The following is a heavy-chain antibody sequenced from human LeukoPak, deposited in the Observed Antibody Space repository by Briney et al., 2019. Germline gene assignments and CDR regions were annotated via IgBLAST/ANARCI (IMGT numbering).Heavy chain of an antibody. J-gene: IGHJ3*02. CDR1: GDSVSSNSAA. V-gene: IGHV6-1*01. CDR2: TYYRSKWYD. CDR3: ARGVAGTCAFDI. D-gene: IGHD1-14*01. Sequence: SQTLSLTCDISGDSVSSNSAAWNWIRQSPSRGLEWLGRTYYRSKWYDDYAVSVKSRITINPDSTKNHFSLQLNSVTPEDTAVYYCARGVAGTCAFDIWGQGTMVTVSS.